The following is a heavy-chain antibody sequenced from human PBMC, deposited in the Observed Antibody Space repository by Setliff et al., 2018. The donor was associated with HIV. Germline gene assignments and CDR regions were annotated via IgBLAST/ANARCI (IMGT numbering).Heavy chain of an antibody. D-gene: IGHD5-18*01. CDR3: ARGGITAYYFDH. J-gene: IGHJ4*02. CDR1: GDSVSSDSAA. Sequence: SQTLSLTCAISGDSVSSDSAAWNWIRQSPSRGLEWLARTYYRSKWYTDYAVSVKSRITINPDTSRNQFSLQPSSVIPDDSAVYFCARGGITAYYFDHWAQGILVTVSS. V-gene: IGHV6-1*01. CDR2: TYYRSKWYT.